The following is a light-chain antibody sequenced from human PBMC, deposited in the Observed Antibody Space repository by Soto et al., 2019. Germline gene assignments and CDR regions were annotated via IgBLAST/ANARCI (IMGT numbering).Light chain of an antibody. J-gene: IGLJ2*01. CDR2: EVS. CDR3: SSYAGSNSVV. V-gene: IGLV2-8*01. Sequence: QSVLTQPPSASGSPGQSVTISCTGTSSDVGGYNYVSWYQQHPGKAPKLMIYEVSKRPSGVPDRFSGSKSGNTASLTVSGLQDEDEADYYCSSYAGSNSVVFGGGTKGTVL. CDR1: SSDVGGYNY.